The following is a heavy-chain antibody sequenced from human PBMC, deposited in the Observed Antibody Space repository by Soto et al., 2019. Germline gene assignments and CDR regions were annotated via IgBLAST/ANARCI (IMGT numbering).Heavy chain of an antibody. J-gene: IGHJ5*02. D-gene: IGHD3-3*01. CDR2: IYSSGNT. V-gene: IGHV4-4*07. Sequence: PSETLSLTCSVSGGTISGYYWTWIRQPAGKGLEWIGRIYSSGNTKYNPSLQSRVTMSLDTSNNQFSLRLTPVTAADTAVYYCESGQRFSDCFDTWGQGTLVTVSS. CDR3: ESGQRFSDCFDT. CDR1: GGTISGYY.